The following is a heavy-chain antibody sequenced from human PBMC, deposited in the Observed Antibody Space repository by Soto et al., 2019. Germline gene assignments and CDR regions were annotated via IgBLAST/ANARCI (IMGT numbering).Heavy chain of an antibody. Sequence: SETLSLTCAVYGGSFSGYYWSWIRQPPGKGLEWIGEINHSGSTNYNPSLKSRVTISVDTSKNQFSLKLSSVTAADTAVYYCARGLTMANYYYYYGMDVWGQGTTVTVSS. CDR3: ARGLTMANYYYYYGMDV. CDR2: INHSGST. CDR1: GGSFSGYY. V-gene: IGHV4-34*01. J-gene: IGHJ6*02. D-gene: IGHD3-10*01.